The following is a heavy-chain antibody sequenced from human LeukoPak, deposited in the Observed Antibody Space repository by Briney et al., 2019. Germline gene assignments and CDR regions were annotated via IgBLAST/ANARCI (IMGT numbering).Heavy chain of an antibody. CDR3: AAGYYFGDY. Sequence: PGRSLRPSCAASGFTFSSYGMHWVRQAPGKGLEWVATISHDGSNKYYADSVKGRFTISRGNSKNTLYLQMNSLRAEDTAVYYCAAGYYFGDYWGQGTLVTVSS. J-gene: IGHJ4*02. V-gene: IGHV3-30*03. CDR1: GFTFSSYG. CDR2: ISHDGSNK. D-gene: IGHD3-22*01.